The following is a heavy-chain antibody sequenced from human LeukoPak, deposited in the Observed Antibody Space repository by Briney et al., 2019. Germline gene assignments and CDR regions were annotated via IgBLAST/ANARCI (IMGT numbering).Heavy chain of an antibody. Sequence: PSETLSLTCTVSGGSITSGDYYWAWIRQPPGKGLDWVGSVCFSGTAYYNPSLKSRVTVSVDTSKDQFSLKLNSVTAADTAVYFCARLLRTSYFYYGADVWGQGTTVTVSS. J-gene: IGHJ6*02. D-gene: IGHD3/OR15-3a*01. CDR2: VCFSGTA. CDR1: GGSITSGDYY. V-gene: IGHV4-39*01. CDR3: ARLLRTSYFYYGADV.